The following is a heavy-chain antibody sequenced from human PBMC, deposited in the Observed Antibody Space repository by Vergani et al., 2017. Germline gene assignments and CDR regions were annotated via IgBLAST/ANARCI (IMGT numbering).Heavy chain of an antibody. Sequence: QVPLVQSGAEVKKPGASVKVSCKASGYTFTSYAMHWVRQAPGQRLEWMGWINAGNGNTKYSQKFQGRVTITRDTAASTAYMELSSLRSEDTAVYYCARDRPTDKAGGGGWFDPWGQGTLVTVSS. CDR1: GYTFTSYA. CDR2: INAGNGNT. V-gene: IGHV1-3*01. J-gene: IGHJ5*02. D-gene: IGHD2-8*02. CDR3: ARDRPTDKAGGGGWFDP.